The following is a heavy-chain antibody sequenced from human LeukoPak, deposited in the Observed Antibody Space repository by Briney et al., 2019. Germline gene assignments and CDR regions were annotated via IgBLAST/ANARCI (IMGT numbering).Heavy chain of an antibody. CDR3: ARGGGGYSGYGSDFDY. Sequence: TPSETLSLTCAVYGGSFSGYYWSWIRQPPGKGLEWIGEINHSGSPNYNPSLKSRVTISVETSKNQYSLKLSSVTAADTAVYYCARGGGGYSGYGSDFDYWGQGTLVTVSS. V-gene: IGHV4-34*01. J-gene: IGHJ4*02. D-gene: IGHD5-12*01. CDR2: INHSGSP. CDR1: GGSFSGYY.